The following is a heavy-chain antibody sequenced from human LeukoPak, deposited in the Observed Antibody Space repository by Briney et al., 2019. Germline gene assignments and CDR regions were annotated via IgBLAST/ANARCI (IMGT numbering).Heavy chain of an antibody. CDR2: ISYDGSNK. J-gene: IGHJ4*02. Sequence: QPGGSLRLSCAASGFTFSSYGMHWVRQAPDKGLEWMAVISYDGSNKYYADSVKGRFTISRVNSKNTLYLQMNSLRAEDTAVYYCAKDFRIGYSAHFDYWGQGALVTVSS. V-gene: IGHV3-30*18. CDR3: AKDFRIGYSAHFDY. CDR1: GFTFSSYG. D-gene: IGHD2-21*01.